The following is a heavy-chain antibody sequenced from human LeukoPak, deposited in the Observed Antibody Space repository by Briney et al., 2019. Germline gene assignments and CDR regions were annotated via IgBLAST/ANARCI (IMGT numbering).Heavy chain of an antibody. Sequence: PSETLSLTCSVSDYSISSSYYWGWIRQPPGKGLAWIGNIYHSGSTYYNPSLTGRVTISVDTSKNQFSLKLSSVTAADTAVYYCARTYTNYPNRPFDYWGQGTLVTVSS. CDR2: IYHSGST. V-gene: IGHV4-38-2*02. D-gene: IGHD4-11*01. CDR1: DYSISSSYY. J-gene: IGHJ4*02. CDR3: ARTYTNYPNRPFDY.